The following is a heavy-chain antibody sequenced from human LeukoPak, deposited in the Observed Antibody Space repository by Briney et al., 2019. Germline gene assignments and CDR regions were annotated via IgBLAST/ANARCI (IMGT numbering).Heavy chain of an antibody. CDR2: IYYSGST. CDR3: ARQLGYCSSTSCYADKVDY. CDR1: GGSISSSSYY. Sequence: PSETLSLTCTVSGGSISSSSYYWGLIRQPPGKGLEWIGSIYYSGSTYYNPSLKSRVTISVDTSKNQFSLKLSSVTAADTAVYYCARQLGYCSSTSCYADKVDYWGQGTLVTVSS. J-gene: IGHJ4*02. D-gene: IGHD2-2*01. V-gene: IGHV4-39*01.